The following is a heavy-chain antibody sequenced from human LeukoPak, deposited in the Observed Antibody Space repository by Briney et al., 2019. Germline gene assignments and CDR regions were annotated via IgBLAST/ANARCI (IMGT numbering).Heavy chain of an antibody. Sequence: GGSLRLSCAASGFTFSSYAMSWVRQAPGKGPEWVSGISGGGGGTYYADSVKGRFTISRDNAKSSLYLQMNSLRAEDTAVYYCARAYMDVWGKGTTVTVSS. CDR2: ISGGGGGT. CDR1: GFTFSSYA. J-gene: IGHJ6*03. V-gene: IGHV3-23*01. CDR3: ARAYMDV.